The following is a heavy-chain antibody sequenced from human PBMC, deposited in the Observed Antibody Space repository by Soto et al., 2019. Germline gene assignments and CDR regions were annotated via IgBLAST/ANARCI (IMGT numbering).Heavy chain of an antibody. D-gene: IGHD1-7*01. CDR3: ARVKGGTVDY. V-gene: IGHV4-59*01. Sequence: SETLSLTCTVSGGSISSYYWSWIRQPPGKGLEWIGYIYYSGSTNYNPSLKSRVTISVDTSKNQFSLKLSSVTAADTAVYYCARVKGGTVDYWGQGTLVTVSS. CDR1: GGSISSYY. CDR2: IYYSGST. J-gene: IGHJ4*02.